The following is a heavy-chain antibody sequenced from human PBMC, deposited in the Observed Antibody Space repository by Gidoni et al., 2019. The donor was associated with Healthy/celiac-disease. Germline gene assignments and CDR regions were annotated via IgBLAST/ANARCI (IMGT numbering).Heavy chain of an antibody. CDR2: INHSGST. CDR3: ARYWRRSRAPADY. J-gene: IGHJ4*02. Sequence: QVQLQQWGAGLLKPSETLSLTCAVYRGSFSCYYWSWIRQPPGKGLEWIGEINHSGSTNYNPSLKSRVTISVDTSKNQFSLKLSSVTAADTAVYYCARYWRRSRAPADYWGQGTLVTVSS. D-gene: IGHD2-15*01. V-gene: IGHV4-34*01. CDR1: RGSFSCYY.